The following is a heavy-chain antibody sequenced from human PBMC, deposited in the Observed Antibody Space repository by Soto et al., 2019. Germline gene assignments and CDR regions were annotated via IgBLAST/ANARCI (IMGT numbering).Heavy chain of an antibody. Sequence: QVQLVQSGSEVKKPGASVKVSCTASGYTFTSYGISWVRQAPGQGLEWVGWISAYNDNTNYAQKLQGRVTMTTDASTSTADMELRSLRSDDTAVYYCARDQGWLGLFDSWGQGTLVTVSS. CDR2: ISAYNDNT. CDR3: ARDQGWLGLFDS. CDR1: GYTFTSYG. D-gene: IGHD6-19*01. J-gene: IGHJ4*02. V-gene: IGHV1-18*01.